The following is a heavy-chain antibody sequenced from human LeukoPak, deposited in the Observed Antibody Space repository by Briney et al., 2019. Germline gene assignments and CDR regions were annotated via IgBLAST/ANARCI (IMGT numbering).Heavy chain of an antibody. V-gene: IGHV6-1*01. CDR1: GVSVSSNSAN. CDR2: TYYKSKWHS. CDR3: ARGLDTAIAY. J-gene: IGHJ4*02. Sequence: SQTLSLTCAISGVSVSSNSANWNWITPSPSRGLDWLGRTYYKSKWHSDYAVSVKSRIILNPDTSKNQFSLQRDSVTPEDTAVYFCARGLDTAIAYWGEGTLVTVSS. D-gene: IGHD5-18*01.